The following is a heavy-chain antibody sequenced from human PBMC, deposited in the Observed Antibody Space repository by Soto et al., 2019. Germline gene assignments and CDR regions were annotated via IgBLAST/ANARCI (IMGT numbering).Heavy chain of an antibody. CDR1: GFTFSSYE. Sequence: GSLILSCASSGFTFSSYEMNWVRQAPGKGLEWVSYISSSGSTIYYADSVKGRFTISRDNAKNSLYLQMNSLRAEDTAVYYCARDMNDILTGALYGMDVWGQGTTVTVSS. CDR3: ARDMNDILTGALYGMDV. D-gene: IGHD3-9*01. V-gene: IGHV3-48*03. CDR2: ISSSGSTI. J-gene: IGHJ6*02.